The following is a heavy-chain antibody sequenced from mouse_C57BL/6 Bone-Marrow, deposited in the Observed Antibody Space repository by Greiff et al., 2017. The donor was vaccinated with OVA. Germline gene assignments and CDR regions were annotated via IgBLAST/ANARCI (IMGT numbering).Heavy chain of an antibody. CDR2: INPSTGGT. Sequence: EVQLQQSGPELVKPGASVKISCKASGYSFTGYYMTWVKQSPEKSLEWIGEINPSTGGTTYNQKFKAKATLTVDKSSSTAYMQLKSLTSEDSAVYYCARLEATGTWFAYWGQGTLVTVSA. CDR3: ARLEATGTWFAY. J-gene: IGHJ3*01. D-gene: IGHD4-1*02. CDR1: GYSFTGYY. V-gene: IGHV1-42*01.